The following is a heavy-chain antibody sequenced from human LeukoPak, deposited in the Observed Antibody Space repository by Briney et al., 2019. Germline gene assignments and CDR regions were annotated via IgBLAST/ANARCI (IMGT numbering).Heavy chain of an antibody. CDR1: GYTFTGYY. CDR2: INPNSGGT. V-gene: IGHV1-2*02. CDR3: ARSSGGATLSLDY. Sequence: ASVKVSCKASGYTFTGYYMHWVRQAPGQGLEWMGWINPNSGGTNYAQKFQGRVTMTRDTSISTAYMELSRLRPDDTAVYYCARSSGGATLSLDYWGQGTLVTVSS. J-gene: IGHJ4*02. D-gene: IGHD1-26*01.